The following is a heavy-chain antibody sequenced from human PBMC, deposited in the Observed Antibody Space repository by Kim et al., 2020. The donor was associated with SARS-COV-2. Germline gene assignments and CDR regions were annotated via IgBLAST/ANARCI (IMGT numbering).Heavy chain of an antibody. Sequence: GSTYSADAMKGRFPISRDNSKNTLYQQMNILGDEDTAVYDCTRDRRFDPWGQGTLVTVSS. CDR2: GST. V-gene: IGHV3-66*01. J-gene: IGHJ5*02. CDR3: TRDRRFDP.